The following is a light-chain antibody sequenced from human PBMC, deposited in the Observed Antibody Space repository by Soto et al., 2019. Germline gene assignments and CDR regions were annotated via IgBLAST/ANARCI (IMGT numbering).Light chain of an antibody. V-gene: IGLV2-14*01. CDR2: DVS. CDR3: SSYTSYTSYV. J-gene: IGLJ1*01. Sequence: QSALTQPASVSGSPGQSIGISCTGTSSDVGGYKYVSWYQQYPGKAPKLMIYDVSNRPSGVPDRFSGSKSGNTASLTISGLQSEDEADYYCSSYTSYTSYVFGTGTKVTVL. CDR1: SSDVGGYKY.